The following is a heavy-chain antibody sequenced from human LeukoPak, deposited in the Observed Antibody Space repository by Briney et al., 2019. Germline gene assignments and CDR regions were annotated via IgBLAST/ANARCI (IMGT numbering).Heavy chain of an antibody. CDR1: GFTFSSYG. CDR3: AKVFPGLVDYFDY. D-gene: IGHD3/OR15-3a*01. V-gene: IGHV3-30*02. CDR2: IRYDGSNK. Sequence: GGSLRLSCAASGFTFSSYGMHWVRKAPGKGLEWVAFIRYDGSNKYYADSVKGRFTISRDNSKNTLYLQMNSLRAEDTAVYYCAKVFPGLVDYFDYWGQGTLVTVSS. J-gene: IGHJ4*02.